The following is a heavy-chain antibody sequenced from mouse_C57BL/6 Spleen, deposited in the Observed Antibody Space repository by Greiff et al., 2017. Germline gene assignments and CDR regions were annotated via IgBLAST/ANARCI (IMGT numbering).Heavy chain of an antibody. CDR2: IRNKANGYTT. CDR1: GFTFTDYY. D-gene: IGHD2-1*01. Sequence: DVKLVESGGGLVQPGGSLSLSCAASGFTFTDYYMSWVRQPPGKALEWLGFIRNKANGYTTEYSASVKGRFTISRDNSQSILYLQMNALRAEDSATYYCARGNWFAYWGQGTLVTVSA. J-gene: IGHJ3*01. CDR3: ARGNWFAY. V-gene: IGHV7-3*01.